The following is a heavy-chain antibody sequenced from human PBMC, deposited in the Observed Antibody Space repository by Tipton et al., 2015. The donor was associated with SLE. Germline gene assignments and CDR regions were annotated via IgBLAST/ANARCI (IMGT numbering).Heavy chain of an antibody. V-gene: IGHV4-61*05. CDR3: ARGESSGYLYYFDY. CDR1: GGSISSSSYY. CDR2: IYYSGST. Sequence: TLSLTCTVSGGSISSSSYYWGWIRQPPGKGLEWIGYIYYSGSTNYSPSLKSRVTISVDTSKDQFSLKLSSVTAADTAVYYCARGESSGYLYYFDYWGHGTLVTVSS. D-gene: IGHD3-22*01. J-gene: IGHJ4*01.